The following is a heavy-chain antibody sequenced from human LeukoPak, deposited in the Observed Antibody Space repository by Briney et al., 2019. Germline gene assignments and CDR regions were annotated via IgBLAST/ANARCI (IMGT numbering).Heavy chain of an antibody. V-gene: IGHV1-2*02. CDR3: AIPTSSAATTPWDWFDP. D-gene: IGHD2-15*01. CDR2: INPNSGGT. J-gene: IGHJ5*02. Sequence: ASVKVSCKASGYTFTGYYMHWVRQAPGQGLEWMGWINPNSGGTNYAQKFQGRVTMTRDTSISTAYMELSRLRSDDTAVYYCAIPTSSAATTPWDWFDPWGQGTLVTVSS. CDR1: GYTFTGYY.